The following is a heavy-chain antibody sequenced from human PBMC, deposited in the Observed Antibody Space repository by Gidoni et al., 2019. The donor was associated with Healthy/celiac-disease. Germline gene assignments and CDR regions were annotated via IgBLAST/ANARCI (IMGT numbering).Heavy chain of an antibody. CDR3: ARRGSYYDAFDI. CDR1: GGSISSSSDY. V-gene: IGHV4-39*01. D-gene: IGHD1-26*01. J-gene: IGHJ3*02. Sequence: QLQLQESGPGLVKPSETLSLTCTVSGGSISSSSDYWGWIRQPPGKGLEWIGSIYYSGSTYYNPSLKSRVTISVDTSKNQFSLKLSSVTAADTAVYYCARRGSYYDAFDIWGQGTMVTVSS. CDR2: IYYSGST.